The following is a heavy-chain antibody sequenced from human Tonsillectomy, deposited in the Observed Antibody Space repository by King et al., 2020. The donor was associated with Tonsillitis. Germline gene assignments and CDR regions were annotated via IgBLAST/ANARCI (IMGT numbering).Heavy chain of an antibody. V-gene: IGHV3-30*18. CDR1: GFTFSSYG. D-gene: IGHD3-22*01. J-gene: IGHJ6*02. Sequence: VQLVESGGGVVQPGRSLRLSCAASGFTFSSYGMHWVRQAPGKGLEWVAVISSDGSNKYYADSVKGRFTISRDNSKKTLYLQMNSLRAEDTAVYYCAKLAGYDSSGYYQTDRYYYYYGMDVWGQGTTDTVSS. CDR3: AKLAGYDSSGYYQTDRYYYYYGMDV. CDR2: ISSDGSNK.